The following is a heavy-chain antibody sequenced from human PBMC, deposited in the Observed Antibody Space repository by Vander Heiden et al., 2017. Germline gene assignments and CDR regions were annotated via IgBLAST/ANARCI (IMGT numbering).Heavy chain of an antibody. Sequence: QVQLLQSGPEVKKPVASVKVSCKASGYTFTNYGISWVRQAPGQGLEWMGWSSAYNGDTNYAQKLQGRVTMTTDTSTSTAYMELRSLRSDDTAVYYCARDHCSSCYREDWFDPWGQGTLVTVSS. D-gene: IGHD2-15*01. V-gene: IGHV1-18*01. CDR1: GYTFTNYG. CDR3: ARDHCSSCYREDWFDP. CDR2: SSAYNGDT. J-gene: IGHJ5*02.